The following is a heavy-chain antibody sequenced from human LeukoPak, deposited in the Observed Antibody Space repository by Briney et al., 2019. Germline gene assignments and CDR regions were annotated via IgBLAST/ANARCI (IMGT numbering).Heavy chain of an antibody. CDR1: GGSISSSSYY. J-gene: IGHJ3*02. D-gene: IGHD1-1*01. CDR2: IYYSGST. Sequence: SETLSLTCTVSGGSISSSSYYWGWIRQPPGKGLEWIGSIYYSGSTYYNPSLKSRVTISVDTSKNQFSLKLSSVTAADTAAYYCARLYHPPNWNDVFDAFDIWGQGTMVTVSS. V-gene: IGHV4-39*01. CDR3: ARLYHPPNWNDVFDAFDI.